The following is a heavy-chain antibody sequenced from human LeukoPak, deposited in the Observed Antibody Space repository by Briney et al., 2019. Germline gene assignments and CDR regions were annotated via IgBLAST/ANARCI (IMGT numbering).Heavy chain of an antibody. CDR2: ISYDGSNR. CDR3: AKVRGPGEVSGWYYFDS. J-gene: IGHJ4*02. V-gene: IGHV3-30*18. Sequence: GGSLRLSCVASGFTFSSYGMHWVSQAPGKGLEWEAFISYDGSNRYYVDSVKGRFTISRDNSKNTLYLQMNSLRPADTAVYYCAKVRGPGEVSGWYYFDSWGQGTLVTVSS. CDR1: GFTFSSYG. D-gene: IGHD6-19*01.